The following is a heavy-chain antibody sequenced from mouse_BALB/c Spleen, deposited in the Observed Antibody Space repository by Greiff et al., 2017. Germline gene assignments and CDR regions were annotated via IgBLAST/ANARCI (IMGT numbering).Heavy chain of an antibody. J-gene: IGHJ2*01. D-gene: IGHD2-1*01. V-gene: IGHV6-6*02. CDR3: TRQPDGNYYFDY. CDR1: GFTFSNYW. CDR2: IRLKSNNYAT. Sequence: EVMLVESGGGLVQPGGSMKLSCVASGFTFSNYWMNWVRQSPEKGLEWVAEIRLKSNNYATHYAESVKGRFTISRDDSKSSVYLQMNNLRAEDTGIYYCTRQPDGNYYFDYWGQGTTLTVSS.